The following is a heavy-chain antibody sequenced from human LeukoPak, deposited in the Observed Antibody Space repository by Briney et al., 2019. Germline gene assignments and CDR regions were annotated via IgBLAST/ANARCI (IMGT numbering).Heavy chain of an antibody. CDR1: GFTFSNAW. D-gene: IGHD1-1*01. Sequence: GGSLRLSCAASGFTFSNAWMTWVRQAPGRGLEWVGRIKTKTDGGATGYAAPVKGRVTISRDDSKNTLYLQMNSLKTEDTAVYYCTSTLGYWGQGTLVTVSS. V-gene: IGHV3-15*01. J-gene: IGHJ4*02. CDR3: TSTLGY. CDR2: IKTKTDGGAT.